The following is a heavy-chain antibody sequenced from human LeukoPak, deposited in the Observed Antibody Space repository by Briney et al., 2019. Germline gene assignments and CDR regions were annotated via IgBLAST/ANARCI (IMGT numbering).Heavy chain of an antibody. V-gene: IGHV3-9*01. J-gene: IGHJ4*02. CDR1: GFIFDDHA. CDR3: AKDGYHYYDSSGTIDY. D-gene: IGHD3-22*01. Sequence: GPSLRPSCAAAGFIFDDHAMHSVRHHPGKGLEWVSGVSWNSGSITYAQSVNGRFSTSRVNAKHSLCMQMNSLRAEETALYYCAKDGYHYYDSSGTIDYWGQGTLVTVSS. CDR2: VSWNSGSI.